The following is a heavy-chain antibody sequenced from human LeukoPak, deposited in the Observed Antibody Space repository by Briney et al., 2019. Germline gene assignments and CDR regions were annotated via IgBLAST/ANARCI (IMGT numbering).Heavy chain of an antibody. J-gene: IGHJ4*02. D-gene: IGHD3-16*01. CDR1: GGSISSGGYY. CDR3: AREVTFRVLDY. V-gene: IGHV4-30-4*08. Sequence: SETLSLTCTVSGGSISSGGYYWSWIRQPPGKGLEWIGYIYYSGSTYYNPSLKSRVTISVDTSKNQFSLKLSSVTAADAAVYYCAREVTFRVLDYWGQGTLVTVSS. CDR2: IYYSGST.